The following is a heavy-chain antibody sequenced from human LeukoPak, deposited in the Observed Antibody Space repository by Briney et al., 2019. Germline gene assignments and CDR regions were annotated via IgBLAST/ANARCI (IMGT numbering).Heavy chain of an antibody. D-gene: IGHD1/OR15-1a*01. V-gene: IGHV3-23*01. CDR3: AKVRANRFASFDY. CDR1: GFTFSTYA. CDR2: ISGSGGAT. J-gene: IGHJ4*02. Sequence: GGSLRLSCAASGFTFSTYAMSWVRQAPGKGLEWVSHISGSGGATYYADSVKGRFTISRDNSKNTVYLQMNSLRAEDTAVYYCAKVRANRFASFDYWGQGTLVTVSS.